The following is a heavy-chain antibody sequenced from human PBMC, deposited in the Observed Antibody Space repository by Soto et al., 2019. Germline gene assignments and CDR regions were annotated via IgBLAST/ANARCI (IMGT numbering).Heavy chain of an antibody. J-gene: IGHJ4*02. Sequence: PGGSLRLSCAASGFTFSNAWMSWVRQAPGKGLEWVGRIKSKTDGGATDYAAPVKGRFTISRDDSKNTLYLQMNSLKTEDTAVYYCTTDILRTYYYDSSGYYYFDYWGQGTLVTVSS. V-gene: IGHV3-15*01. CDR1: GFTFSNAW. D-gene: IGHD3-22*01. CDR2: IKSKTDGGAT. CDR3: TTDILRTYYYDSSGYYYFDY.